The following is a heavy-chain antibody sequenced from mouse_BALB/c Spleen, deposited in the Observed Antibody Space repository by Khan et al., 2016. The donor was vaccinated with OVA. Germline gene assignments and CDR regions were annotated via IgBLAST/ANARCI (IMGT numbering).Heavy chain of an antibody. D-gene: IGHD1-1*02. CDR2: IDPANGNI. V-gene: IGHV14-3*02. Sequence: VQLQQSGAELVKPAPSVKLSCTASGFNIKDTYIHWVRQRPAQGLVWIKTIDPANGNINYDPKFQGKATITADTSSNPSILHLSSLTTEDTAVYCCGRWGWSYAMDYWGQGTSLTVSS. J-gene: IGHJ4*01. CDR3: GRWGWSYAMDY. CDR1: GFNIKDTY.